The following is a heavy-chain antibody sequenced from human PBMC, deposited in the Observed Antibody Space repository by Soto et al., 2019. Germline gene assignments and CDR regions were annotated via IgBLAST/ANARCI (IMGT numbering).Heavy chain of an antibody. CDR2: IYYSGST. Sequence: SETLSLTCTVSGGSISSYYWSWIRQPPGKGLEWIGYIYYSGSTNYNPSLKSRVTISVDTSKNQFSLKLSSVTAADTAVYYCARDLSPYGDYGIDYWGQGTLVTVSS. V-gene: IGHV4-59*01. J-gene: IGHJ4*02. CDR3: ARDLSPYGDYGIDY. CDR1: GGSISSYY. D-gene: IGHD4-17*01.